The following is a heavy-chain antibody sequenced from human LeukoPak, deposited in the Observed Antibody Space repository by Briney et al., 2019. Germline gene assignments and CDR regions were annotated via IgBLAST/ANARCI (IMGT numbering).Heavy chain of an antibody. CDR1: GYTFTDYY. J-gene: IGHJ4*02. CDR3: ATASID. V-gene: IGHV1-69-2*01. CDR2: VDPADGKT. D-gene: IGHD6-6*01. Sequence: ASVKVSCKVSGYTFTDYYMHWVQQAPGEGLEWVGLVDPADGKTIYAEKFQGRVTITADTSTDTAYMELSSLRSEDTAVYYCATASIDWGQGTLVTVSS.